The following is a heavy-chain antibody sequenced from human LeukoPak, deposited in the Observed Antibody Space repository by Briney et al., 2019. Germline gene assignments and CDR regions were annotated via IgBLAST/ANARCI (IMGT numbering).Heavy chain of an antibody. CDR1: GGSISSGNYY. J-gene: IGHJ3*02. D-gene: IGHD6-6*01. V-gene: IGHV4-61*02. CDR2: IYTSGST. Sequence: SQTLSLTCSVSGGSISSGNYYWSWIRQPAGKGLEWIGRIYTSGSTNYNPSLKRRLTMSVDTSKNQFSLKLSSVSAADTAVYYCAMSIVMDADDAFDIWGQGTLVPVSS. CDR3: AMSIVMDADDAFDI.